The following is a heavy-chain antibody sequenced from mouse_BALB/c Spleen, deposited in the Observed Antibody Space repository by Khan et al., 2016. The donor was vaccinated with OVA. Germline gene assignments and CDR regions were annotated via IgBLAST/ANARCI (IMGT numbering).Heavy chain of an antibody. J-gene: IGHJ4*01. CDR3: ASTARAYYYAMDY. Sequence: QVQLQQSGAELMKPGASVKISCKASGYTFSTYWIEWVKQRPGHGLEWIGEILPRSGSTNYNENFKGKATFTADTSSNTAYMQLSSLTSEDSVVYYCASTARAYYYAMDYWGQGTSVTVSS. CDR2: ILPRSGST. D-gene: IGHD3-1*01. CDR1: GYTFSTYW. V-gene: IGHV1-9*01.